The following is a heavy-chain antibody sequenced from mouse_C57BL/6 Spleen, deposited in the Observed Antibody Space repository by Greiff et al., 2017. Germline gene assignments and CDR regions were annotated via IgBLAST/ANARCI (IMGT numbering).Heavy chain of an antibody. Sequence: VQLQQSGPGLVPPSQSLSITCTVSGFSLTSYGVHWVRQPPGKGLEWLGVIWRGGSTDYYAAFMSRLSITDDNSKSQVFFKMNMLQADDTAIYYCAKGDCYFYYECWGQGTTLTVAS. J-gene: IGHJ2*01. CDR2: IWRGGST. CDR1: GFSLTSYG. CDR3: AKGDCYFYYEC. V-gene: IGHV2-5*01. D-gene: IGHD2-3*01.